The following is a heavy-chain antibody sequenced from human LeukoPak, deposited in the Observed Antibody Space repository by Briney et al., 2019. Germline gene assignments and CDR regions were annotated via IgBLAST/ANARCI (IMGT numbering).Heavy chain of an antibody. V-gene: IGHV3-30*02. D-gene: IGHD5-12*01. Sequence: GGSLRLSCAASGFTFSSYGMHWVRQAPGKGLEWVAFIRYDGSNKYYADSVKGRFTISRDNSKNTLYLQMNSLRAEDTAVYYCARALVATDRYYFDYWGQGTLVTVSS. J-gene: IGHJ4*02. CDR1: GFTFSSYG. CDR2: IRYDGSNK. CDR3: ARALVATDRYYFDY.